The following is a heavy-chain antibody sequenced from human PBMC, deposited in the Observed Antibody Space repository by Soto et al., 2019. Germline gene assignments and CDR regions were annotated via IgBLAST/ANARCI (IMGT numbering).Heavy chain of an antibody. J-gene: IGHJ4*02. V-gene: IGHV4-59*01. CDR3: ARESSGTYYFDY. D-gene: IGHD6-19*01. Sequence: PSETLSLTCTVSGGSIRSYYWSWIRQPPGKGLEWIAYISYSGSTTYNPSLKSRVTISVDMSKNQLSLTLASVTAADTAVYYCARESSGTYYFDYWGQGALVTVPQ. CDR1: GGSIRSYY. CDR2: ISYSGST.